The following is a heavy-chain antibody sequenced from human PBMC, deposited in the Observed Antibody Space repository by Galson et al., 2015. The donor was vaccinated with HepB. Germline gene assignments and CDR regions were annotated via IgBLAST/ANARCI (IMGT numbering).Heavy chain of an antibody. CDR2: TYPGDSDT. V-gene: IGHV5-51*01. CDR3: ARQVDPDYYGSGTYYENWYFDL. J-gene: IGHJ2*01. D-gene: IGHD3-10*01. Sequence: QSGAEVKKPGESLRISCKGSGSNFTSNWIGWVRQMPGKGLEWMGGTYPGDSDTRYSPSFQGQVTISADKSFSTAYLQWSSLRASDSAMYYCARQVDPDYYGSGTYYENWYFDLWGRGTLVIVSS. CDR1: GSNFTSNW.